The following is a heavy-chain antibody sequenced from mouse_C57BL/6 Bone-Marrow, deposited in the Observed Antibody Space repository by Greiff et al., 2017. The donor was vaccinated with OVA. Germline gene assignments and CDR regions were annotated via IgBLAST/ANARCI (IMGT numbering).Heavy chain of an antibody. CDR3: ARHRGYYDYDDGFAY. CDR1: GFTFSSYT. V-gene: IGHV5-9*01. Sequence: DVMLVESGGGLVKPGGSLKLSCAASGFTFSSYTMSWVRQTPEKRLEWVATISGGGGNTYYPDSVKGRFTISRDNAKNTLYLQMSSLRSEDTALYYCARHRGYYDYDDGFAYWGQGTLVTVSA. D-gene: IGHD2-4*01. CDR2: ISGGGGNT. J-gene: IGHJ3*01.